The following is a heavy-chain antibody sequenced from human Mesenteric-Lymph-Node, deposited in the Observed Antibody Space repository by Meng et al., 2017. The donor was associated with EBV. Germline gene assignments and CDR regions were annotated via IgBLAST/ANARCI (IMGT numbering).Heavy chain of an antibody. V-gene: IGHV2-5*02. J-gene: IGHJ4*02. D-gene: IGHD6-25*01. CDR3: ARSGGYGTPLDY. CDR2: VYWDDAK. Sequence: IPLKESGPSTRQPTQTLTLTCTFSGLSLSTYGLTVNLIRQPPGGALEWLALVYWDDAKGYSPSLRSRLTITRDTSKNQVVLTMTNMDPVDTGTYFCARSGGYGTPLDYWGQGTLVTVSA. CDR1: GLSLSTYGLT.